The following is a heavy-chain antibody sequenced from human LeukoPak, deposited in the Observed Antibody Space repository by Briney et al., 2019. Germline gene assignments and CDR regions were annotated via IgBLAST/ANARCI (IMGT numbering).Heavy chain of an antibody. D-gene: IGHD1-1*01. V-gene: IGHV3-30*02. CDR3: ASGRWNDGIAT. J-gene: IGHJ5*02. CDR1: GFTFSSYG. CDR2: IRYDGSKK. Sequence: GGSLRLSCAASGFTFSSYGMHWVRQAPGKGLEWVAFIRYDGSKKYYADSVKGRFTISRDNSKNTLDLQMNSLRAEDTAVYYCASGRWNDGIATWGQGTLVTVSS.